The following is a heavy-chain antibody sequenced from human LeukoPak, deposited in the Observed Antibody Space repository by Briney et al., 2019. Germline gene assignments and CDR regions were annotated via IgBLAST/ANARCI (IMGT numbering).Heavy chain of an antibody. V-gene: IGHV3-21*01. CDR1: GFTFSTYS. D-gene: IGHD4-17*01. Sequence: GGSLRLSCAASGFTFSTYSMNWVRQAPGKGLEWVSSISSSGSNMYYAESVKGRFTISRDNAKNSLYLQMDSLRAEDTAVCYCARESPTNNGDLDYWGQETLVTVSS. CDR3: ARESPTNNGDLDY. J-gene: IGHJ4*02. CDR2: ISSSGSNM.